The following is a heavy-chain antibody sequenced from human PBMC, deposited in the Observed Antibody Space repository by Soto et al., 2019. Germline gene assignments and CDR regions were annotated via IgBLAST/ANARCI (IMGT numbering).Heavy chain of an antibody. D-gene: IGHD5-18*01. CDR2: IYYSGST. Sequence: SETLSLTCTVSGGSISSYYWSWIRQPPGKGLEWIGYIYYSGSTNYNPSLKSRVTISVDTSKNQFSLKLSSVTAADTAVYYCAKDSGYNYGYFRWFDPWGQGTLVTVSS. CDR1: GGSISSYY. CDR3: AKDSGYNYGYFRWFDP. J-gene: IGHJ5*02. V-gene: IGHV4-59*01.